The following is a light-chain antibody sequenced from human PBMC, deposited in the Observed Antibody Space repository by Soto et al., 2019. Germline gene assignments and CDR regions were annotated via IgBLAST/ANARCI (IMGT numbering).Light chain of an antibody. V-gene: IGKV4-1*01. CDR2: WAS. Sequence: DIVMTQSPASPAVDLGQKATINFKSSQRVLYSSNNKNYVAWYKQKPGQPPKXXIYWASTRESLVPDRCSGSGSGTYFTLTISSLQAEYVAVYYCQQYYRTPWTVGQGTKVDI. CDR1: QRVLYSSNNKNY. J-gene: IGKJ1*01. CDR3: QQYYRTPWT.